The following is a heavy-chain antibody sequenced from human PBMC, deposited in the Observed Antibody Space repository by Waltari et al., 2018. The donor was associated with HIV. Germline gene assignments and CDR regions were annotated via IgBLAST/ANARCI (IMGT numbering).Heavy chain of an antibody. J-gene: IGHJ4*02. CDR3: ARLVGATGPIDY. V-gene: IGHV5-51*01. D-gene: IGHD1-26*01. CDR2: IYPGDSDT. Sequence: PGKGLEWMGIIYPGDSDTRYSPSFQGQVTISADKSISTAYLQWSSLKASDTAMYYCARLVGATGPIDYWGQGTLVTVSS.